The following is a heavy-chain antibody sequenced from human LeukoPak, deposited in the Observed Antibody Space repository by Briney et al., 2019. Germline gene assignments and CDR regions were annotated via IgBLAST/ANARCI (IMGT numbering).Heavy chain of an antibody. D-gene: IGHD1/OR15-1a*01. J-gene: IGHJ6*02. CDR1: IGSISSSKW. V-gene: IGHV4-4*02. CDR2: TNFYGTT. Sequence: SETLSLTCSVSIGSISSSKWWSWVRQSPVKGLEWIGETNFYGTTNYNPSFTSRVTMSVDRSRNQFSLKLTSVTAADTAVYYCARQKWEQQGRDYYFNGLDVWGPGTTVIVSS. CDR3: ARQKWEQQGRDYYFNGLDV.